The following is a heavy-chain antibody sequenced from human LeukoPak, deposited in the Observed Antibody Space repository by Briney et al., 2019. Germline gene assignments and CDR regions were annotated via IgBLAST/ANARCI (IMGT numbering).Heavy chain of an antibody. CDR2: IYTSGST. J-gene: IGHJ6*03. Sequence: PSETLSLTCTVSGGSISSYYWSWTRQPAGKGLEWIGRIYTSGSTNYNPSLKSRVTMSVDTSKNQFSLKLSSVTAADTAVYYCARAGADLDYDILTGYYYYYMDVWGKGTTVTVSS. CDR3: ARAGADLDYDILTGYYYYYMDV. CDR1: GGSISSYY. V-gene: IGHV4-4*07. D-gene: IGHD3-9*01.